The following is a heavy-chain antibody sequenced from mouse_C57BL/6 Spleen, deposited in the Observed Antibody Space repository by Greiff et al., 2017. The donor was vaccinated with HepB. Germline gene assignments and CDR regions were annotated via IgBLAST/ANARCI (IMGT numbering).Heavy chain of an antibody. CDR1: GYTFSSYW. D-gene: IGHD1-1*01. Sequence: VQLVESGAELVKPGASVKISCKASGYTFSSYWMNWVKQRPGKGLEWIGQIYPGDGDTNYNGKFKGKATLTADKSSSTAYMQLSSLTSEDSAVYVGARGGDYYSGSYDYFDYWGQGTTLTVSS. CDR2: IYPGDGDT. CDR3: ARGGDYYSGSYDYFDY. J-gene: IGHJ2*01. V-gene: IGHV1-80*01.